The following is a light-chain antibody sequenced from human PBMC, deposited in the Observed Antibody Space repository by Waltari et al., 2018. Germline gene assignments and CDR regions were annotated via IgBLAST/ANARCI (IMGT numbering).Light chain of an antibody. CDR1: SGHSDYA. CDR2: LNSDGSH. CDR3: HAWRSGILV. V-gene: IGLV4-69*01. Sequence: QLLLTQSPSASASLGASVKLTCTLSSGHSDYAIAWHQQQPGKGPRYLMKLNSDGSHNKGDGIPDRFSGSSSGAERYLTISSLQSEDEADYYCHAWRSGILVFAGGTKLTVL. J-gene: IGLJ2*01.